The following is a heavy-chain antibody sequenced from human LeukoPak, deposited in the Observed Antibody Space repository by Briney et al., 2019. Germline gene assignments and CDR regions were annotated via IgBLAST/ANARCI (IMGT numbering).Heavy chain of an antibody. Sequence: SQTLSLTCTVSGGSISSGGYYWSWIRQPPGKGLEWIGYIYHSGSTYYNPSLKSRVTISVDRSKNQFSLKLSSVTAADTAVYYCARPSRDDSSGYYLDYWGQGTLVTVSS. CDR3: ARPSRDDSSGYYLDY. V-gene: IGHV4-30-2*01. J-gene: IGHJ4*02. D-gene: IGHD3-22*01. CDR2: IYHSGST. CDR1: GGSISSGGYY.